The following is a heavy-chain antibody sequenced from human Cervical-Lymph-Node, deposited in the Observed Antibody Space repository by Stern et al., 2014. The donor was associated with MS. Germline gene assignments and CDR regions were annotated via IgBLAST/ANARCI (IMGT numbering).Heavy chain of an antibody. D-gene: IGHD3-22*01. CDR1: GYTFTSHG. Sequence: MQLVDSGAEVKKPGASVKGSCRTSGYTFTSHGISWVRQAPGQGLEWMGWISTYNGETKYAQNFQDRFSMTTDTYTSTAYMELRSLRSDDTAVYYCARPGYDSTSYYYYWGQGTLVSVSA. CDR2: ISTYNGET. V-gene: IGHV1-18*01. CDR3: ARPGYDSTSYYYY. J-gene: IGHJ4*02.